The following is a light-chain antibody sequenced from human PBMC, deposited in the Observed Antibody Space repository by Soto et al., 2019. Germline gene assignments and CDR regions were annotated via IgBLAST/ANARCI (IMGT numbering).Light chain of an antibody. CDR3: QQYNSYVT. V-gene: IGKV1-5*01. CDR2: DAS. J-gene: IGKJ5*01. Sequence: DIQITQSPSTLSASVVYRVTITCRASQSISSWLAWYQQKPGKAPKLLIYDASSLESGVPSRFSGSGSGTEFTLTISSLQPDDFATYYCQQYNSYVTFGQGTRLEI. CDR1: QSISSW.